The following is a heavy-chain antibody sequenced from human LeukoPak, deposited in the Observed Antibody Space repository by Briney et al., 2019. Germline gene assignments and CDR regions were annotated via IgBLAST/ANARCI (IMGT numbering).Heavy chain of an antibody. CDR3: AKANDEGRIAAPTGC. CDR2: ISWNSGSI. V-gene: IGHV3-9*01. CDR1: GFTFDDYA. J-gene: IGHJ4*02. D-gene: IGHD6-6*01. Sequence: PGRSLRLSCAASGFTFDDYAMHWVRQAPGMGLEWVSGISWNSGSIGYADSVKGRFTISRDNAKNSLYLQMNSLSTEDTALYYCAKANDEGRIAAPTGCWGQGTLVTVSS.